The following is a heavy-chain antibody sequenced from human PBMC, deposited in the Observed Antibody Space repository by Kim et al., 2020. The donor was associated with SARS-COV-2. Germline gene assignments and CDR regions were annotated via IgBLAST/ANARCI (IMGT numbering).Heavy chain of an antibody. CDR2: INPSGGST. D-gene: IGHD1-26*01. Sequence: ASVKVSCKASGYTFTSYYMHWVRQAPGQGLEWMGIINPSGGSTSYAQKFQGRVTMTRDTSTSTVYMELSSLRSEDTAVYYCARDRREGARENDAFDIWGQGTMVTVSS. CDR3: ARDRREGARENDAFDI. V-gene: IGHV1-46*01. CDR1: GYTFTSYY. J-gene: IGHJ3*02.